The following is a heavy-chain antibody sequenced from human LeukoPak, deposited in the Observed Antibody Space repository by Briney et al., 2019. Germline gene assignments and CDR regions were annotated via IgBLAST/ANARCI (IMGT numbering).Heavy chain of an antibody. CDR3: ARVANLYSYGLGY. CDR1: GGTFISYA. V-gene: IGHV1-69*13. D-gene: IGHD5-18*01. CDR2: IIPIFGTA. Sequence: ASVKVSCKASGGTFISYAISWVRQAPGQGLEWMGGIIPIFGTANYAQKFQGRVTITADESTSTAYMELSSLRSEDTAVYYCARVANLYSYGLGYWGQGTLVTVSS. J-gene: IGHJ4*02.